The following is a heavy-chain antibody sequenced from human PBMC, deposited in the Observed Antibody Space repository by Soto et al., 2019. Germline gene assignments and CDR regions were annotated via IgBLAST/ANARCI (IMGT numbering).Heavy chain of an antibody. CDR2: ISYDGNNK. V-gene: IGHV3-30-3*01. D-gene: IGHD6-13*01. CDR3: ARAPPRGIAAPGTWGSGMDV. CDR1: GFSFSSDA. Sequence: QVQVVESGGGVVQPGRSLRLSCAASGFSFSSDAMHWVRQAPGKGLEWVAVISYDGNNKYYAGSVKGRITISRDSSKKMVYLQMTSLRPEDTAVYYCARAPPRGIAAPGTWGSGMDVWGQGTTVTVSS. J-gene: IGHJ6*02.